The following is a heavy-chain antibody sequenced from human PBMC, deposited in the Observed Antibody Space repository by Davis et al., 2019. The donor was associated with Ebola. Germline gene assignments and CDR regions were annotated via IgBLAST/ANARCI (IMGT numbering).Heavy chain of an antibody. D-gene: IGHD2-21*01. CDR1: GFTFTNAW. CDR2: IKSKSEGATA. Sequence: GESLKISCAASGFTFTNAWTSWVRQAPGKGLEWIGRIKSKSEGATADYAAPVKGRFTISRDDSKNTVYLQMNSLKTEDTAVYYCATIYNYGGDYWGQGTLVTVSS. CDR3: ATIYNYGGDY. V-gene: IGHV3-15*01. J-gene: IGHJ1*01.